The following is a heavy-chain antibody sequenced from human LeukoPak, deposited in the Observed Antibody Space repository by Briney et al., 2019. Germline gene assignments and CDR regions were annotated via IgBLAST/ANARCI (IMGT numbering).Heavy chain of an antibody. J-gene: IGHJ6*02. CDR3: ARLSLGDDYNYYYYGMDV. V-gene: IGHV1-69*13. Sequence: SVKVSCKASGGTFSSYAISWVRQAPGQGLEWMGGIIPIFGTANYAQKFQGRVTITADESTSTAYMELSSLRSEDTAVYYCARLSLGDDYNYYYYGMDVWGQGTTVTVSS. CDR1: GGTFSSYA. CDR2: IIPIFGTA. D-gene: IGHD5-24*01.